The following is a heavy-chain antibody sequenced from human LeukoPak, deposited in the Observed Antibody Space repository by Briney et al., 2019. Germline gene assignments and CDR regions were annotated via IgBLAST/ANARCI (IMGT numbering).Heavy chain of an antibody. D-gene: IGHD4-11*01. CDR2: VDHTGST. V-gene: IGHV4-59*01. CDR3: ARGRVSSSTWYSTYYYFFYMDF. CDR1: DDSITMYY. J-gene: IGHJ6*03. Sequence: TSETLSLTCTVSDDSITMYYWTWIRQPPGKGLEWIGYVDHTGSTKFNPSLNGRVSISRDTSNNFFSLRLRSVTAADTAVYFCARGRVSSSTWYSTYYYFFYMDFWGKGTTVTVSS.